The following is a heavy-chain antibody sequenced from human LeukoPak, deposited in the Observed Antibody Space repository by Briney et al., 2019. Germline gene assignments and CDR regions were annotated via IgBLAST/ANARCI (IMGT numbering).Heavy chain of an antibody. Sequence: GGSLRLSCASSGFTFSNYWMSWVRQAPGKGLEWVGNIKHDGSERYYVDSVEGRFTISRDNDNNSLFLQMNSLRAEDTAVYFCARGGTYGYYYYYYMDVWGKGTTDTVSS. V-gene: IGHV3-7*01. CDR1: GFTFSNYW. D-gene: IGHD2-15*01. CDR2: IKHDGSER. CDR3: ARGGTYGYYYYYYMDV. J-gene: IGHJ6*03.